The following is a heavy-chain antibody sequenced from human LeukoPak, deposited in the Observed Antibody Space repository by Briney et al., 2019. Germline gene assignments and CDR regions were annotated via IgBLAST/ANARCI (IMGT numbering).Heavy chain of an antibody. Sequence: GESLRLSCAASGFMSDDYGMSWVRQAPGKGLEWVSGINWNGDITDYADSVKGRFTISRDNAKNSLYLQMNSLRAEDTALYYCAKDVGGSYHDYWGQGTLVTVSS. CDR2: INWNGDIT. D-gene: IGHD1-26*01. CDR3: AKDVGGSYHDY. J-gene: IGHJ4*02. V-gene: IGHV3-20*04. CDR1: GFMSDDYG.